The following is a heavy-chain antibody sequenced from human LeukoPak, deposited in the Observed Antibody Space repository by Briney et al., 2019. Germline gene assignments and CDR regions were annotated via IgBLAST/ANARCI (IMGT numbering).Heavy chain of an antibody. CDR1: GFTFSASY. Sequence: GGSLRLSCVASGFTFSASYMTWVRQPPGKGLEWLSYISENSGDTNYADSVKGRFTVSRDNAKNSLYLQMNSLRVEDTAVYYCARDPRTVRIWGQGILVTVSS. V-gene: IGHV3-11*06. D-gene: IGHD1-1*01. CDR2: ISENSGDT. J-gene: IGHJ4*02. CDR3: ARDPRTVRI.